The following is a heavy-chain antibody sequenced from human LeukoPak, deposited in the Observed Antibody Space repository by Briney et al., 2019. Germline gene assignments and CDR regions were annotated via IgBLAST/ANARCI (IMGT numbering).Heavy chain of an antibody. V-gene: IGHV1-46*01. CDR2: INPSGGST. CDR1: GYTFTGYY. D-gene: IGHD3-10*01. Sequence: GASVKVSCKASGYTFTGYYIHWVRQAPGQGLEWMGVINPSGGSTSHAQKFQARVTMTRDTSTSTVYMELSSLRSEDTAVYYCARDFGVGGSNNMLRLYYFEYWGQGTLITVSS. J-gene: IGHJ4*02. CDR3: ARDFGVGGSNNMLRLYYFEY.